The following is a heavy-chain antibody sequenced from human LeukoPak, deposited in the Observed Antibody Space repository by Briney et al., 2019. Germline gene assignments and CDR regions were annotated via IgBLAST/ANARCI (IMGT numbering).Heavy chain of an antibody. CDR1: AGSISSSSYE. J-gene: IGHJ4*02. CDR3: ASELRYFDWLTPFDY. CDR2: IYYSGST. D-gene: IGHD3-9*01. V-gene: IGHV4-39*05. Sequence: PSQTPSLTCTVSAGSISSSSYEWGWIRQPPGKGLEWTGSIYYSGSTYYNPSLKSRVTISVDTSKNQFSLKLSSVTAADTAVYYCASELRYFDWLTPFDYWGQGTLVTVSS.